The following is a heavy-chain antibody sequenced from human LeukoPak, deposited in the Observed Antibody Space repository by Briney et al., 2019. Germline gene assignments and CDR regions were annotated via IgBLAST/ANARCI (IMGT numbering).Heavy chain of an antibody. CDR3: VRDDDRPDNGLDY. J-gene: IGHJ4*02. CDR1: GFTFDQYG. D-gene: IGHD3-22*01. V-gene: IGHV3-30*02. CDR2: IRYDESRK. Sequence: GGSLRLSCAASGFTFDQYGMQWVRQAPGKGLEWVAFIRYDESRKYYADSVKGRFTISRDNSKNTVDLQMNSLRAEDSALYYCVRDDDRPDNGLDYWGQGTLVTVSS.